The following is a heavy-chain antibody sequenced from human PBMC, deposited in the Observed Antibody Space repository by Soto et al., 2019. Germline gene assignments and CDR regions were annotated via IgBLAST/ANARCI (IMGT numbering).Heavy chain of an antibody. CDR2: ISYDGSNK. J-gene: IGHJ6*03. CDR3: AKVLPSPTYFDGSGLGAV. Sequence: GGSLRLSCAASGFTFSSYGMHWVRQAPGKGLEWVAVISYDGSNKYYADSVKGRFTISRDNSKNTLYLQMNSLRAEDTAVYYCAKVLPSPTYFDGSGLGAVWGKGTRFT. V-gene: IGHV3-30*18. D-gene: IGHD3-22*01. CDR1: GFTFSSYG.